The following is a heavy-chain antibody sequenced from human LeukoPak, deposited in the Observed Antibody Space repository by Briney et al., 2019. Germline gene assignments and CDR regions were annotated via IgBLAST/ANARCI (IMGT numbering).Heavy chain of an antibody. CDR1: GFTFSTFA. D-gene: IGHD3-9*01. V-gene: IGHV3-23*01. Sequence: GGSLRLSCEASGFTFSTFAMIWVRQPPGKGLEWVSSIFPSGGEIHYADSVRGRFTISRDNSKNTLYLQMNSLRAEDTAVYYCAKDIQPRGILTGYYYGAFDIWGQGTMVTVSS. CDR2: IFPSGGEI. J-gene: IGHJ3*02. CDR3: AKDIQPRGILTGYYYGAFDI.